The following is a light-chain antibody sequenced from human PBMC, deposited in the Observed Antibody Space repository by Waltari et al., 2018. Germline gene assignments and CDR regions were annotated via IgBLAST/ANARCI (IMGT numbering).Light chain of an antibody. J-gene: IGKJ1*01. CDR2: DAS. CDR1: QSVGRY. V-gene: IGKV3-20*01. Sequence: LPCRASQSVGRYLAWYQQKPGQAPRLLIYDASIRATGIPDRFSGSGSGTDFSLTISRLEPEDFAVYYCQKYVSLPATFGQGTKVEIK. CDR3: QKYVSLPAT.